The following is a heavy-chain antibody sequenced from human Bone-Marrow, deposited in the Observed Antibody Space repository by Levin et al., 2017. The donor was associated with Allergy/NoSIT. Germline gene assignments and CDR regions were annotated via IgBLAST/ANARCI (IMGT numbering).Heavy chain of an antibody. D-gene: IGHD3-3*01. CDR1: GASITSDH. J-gene: IGHJ5*02. V-gene: IGHV4-59*01. CDR3: AKYDRGVGGKGS. CDR2: IYDTRST. Sequence: KPSETLSLTCTVSGASITSDHWGWIRQPPGKGLEWIGVIYDTRSTHYSPSFKSRVTILADMPNNQFSLKLNSATAADTAVYYCAKYDRGVGGKGSWGPGILVTVSS.